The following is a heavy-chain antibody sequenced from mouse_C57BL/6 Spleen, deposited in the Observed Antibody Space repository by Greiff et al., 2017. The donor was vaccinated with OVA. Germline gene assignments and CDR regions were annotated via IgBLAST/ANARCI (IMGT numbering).Heavy chain of an antibody. D-gene: IGHD2-4*01. J-gene: IGHJ3*01. CDR3: AGDYERVFAY. CDR2: ISSGSSTI. Sequence: EVHLVESGGGLVKPGGSLKLSCAASGFTFSDYGMHWVRQAPEKGLEWVAYISSGSSTIYYADTVKGRFTISRDNAKNTLFLQMTSLRSEDTAMYYCAGDYERVFAYWGQGTLVTVSA. V-gene: IGHV5-17*01. CDR1: GFTFSDYG.